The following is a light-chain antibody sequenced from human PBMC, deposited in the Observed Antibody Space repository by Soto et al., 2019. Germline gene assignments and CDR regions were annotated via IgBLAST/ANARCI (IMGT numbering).Light chain of an antibody. Sequence: DIQLTQSPSSLSLSLGEGATLSCRASQTISTYLDWYQQKPGQAPKLLIYAASSLQSGVPSRFSGSRSGTDFTLTISSLQPEDFATYYCQQYDSADGTFGQGTKVDIK. J-gene: IGKJ1*01. CDR2: AAS. CDR3: QQYDSADGT. CDR1: QTISTY. V-gene: IGKV1-39*01.